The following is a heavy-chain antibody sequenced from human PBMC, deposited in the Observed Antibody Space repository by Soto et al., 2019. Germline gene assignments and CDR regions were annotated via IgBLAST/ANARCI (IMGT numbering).Heavy chain of an antibody. V-gene: IGHV1-2*02. CDR1: GYTFTGYY. CDR2: INPDSGRT. Sequence: QVQLVQSGPEVGKPGASVKVSCKASGYTFTGYYLHWVRQAHGQGLEWMGYINPDSGRTRYAQKFQGTVTMTRDTSITTAYLVLSSLKYDDSAIFYCALSFSQTNIDVWGQGTTVIVSS. CDR3: ALSFSQTNIDV. J-gene: IGHJ6*01.